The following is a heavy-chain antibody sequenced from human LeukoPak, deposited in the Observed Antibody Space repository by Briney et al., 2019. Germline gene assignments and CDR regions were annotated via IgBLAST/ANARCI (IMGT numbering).Heavy chain of an antibody. D-gene: IGHD2-15*01. Sequence: SETLSLTCAVYGGSFSGYHWSWIRQPPGKGLEWIGEIIHSGSTNYNPSLKSRVTISLDTSKNQFSLKLSSVTAAGTAVYYCARNVPVVVAATKSGDWFDPWGQGTLVTVSS. V-gene: IGHV4-34*12. J-gene: IGHJ5*02. CDR2: IIHSGST. CDR1: GGSFSGYH. CDR3: ARNVPVVVAATKSGDWFDP.